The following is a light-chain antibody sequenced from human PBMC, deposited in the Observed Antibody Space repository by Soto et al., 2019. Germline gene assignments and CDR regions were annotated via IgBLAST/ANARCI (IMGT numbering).Light chain of an antibody. CDR1: QSVSSS. J-gene: IGKJ2*01. V-gene: IGKV3-11*01. CDR3: QQRGDWPLYT. CDR2: DAS. Sequence: EIVLTQSPATLSLSPGEGATLSCRASQSVSSSLAWYQQKPGQAPRLLIYDASNRATGIPARFSGSGSGTDFTLTISSLEPEDFAVYYCQQRGDWPLYTFGQGTKLEIK.